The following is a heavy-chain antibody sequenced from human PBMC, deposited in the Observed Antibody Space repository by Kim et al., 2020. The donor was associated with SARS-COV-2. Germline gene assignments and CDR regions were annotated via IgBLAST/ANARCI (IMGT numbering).Heavy chain of an antibody. Sequence: ASVKVSCKASGYTFTSYAMNWVRQAPGQGLEWMGWINTNTGKPTYAQGFTGRFVFSLDTSVSTAYLQLSSLKAEDTAVYYCARVRGYCSSTSCYGGRYYYYGMDVWGQGTTVTVSS. V-gene: IGHV7-4-1*02. D-gene: IGHD2-2*01. CDR3: ARVRGYCSSTSCYGGRYYYYGMDV. CDR2: INTNTGKP. J-gene: IGHJ6*02. CDR1: GYTFTSYA.